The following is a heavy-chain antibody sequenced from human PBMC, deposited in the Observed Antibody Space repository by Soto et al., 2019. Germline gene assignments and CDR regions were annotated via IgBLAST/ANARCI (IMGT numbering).Heavy chain of an antibody. D-gene: IGHD3-3*01. J-gene: IGHJ4*02. V-gene: IGHV4-59*08. CDR1: GGSISSYY. CDR2: IYYSGST. Sequence: QVQLQESGPGLVKPSETLSLTCTVSGGSISSYYWSWIRQPPGKGLEWIGYIYYSGSTNYNPSLKSRVTISVDTSKNQFSLQLSSVTAADTAVYYCASQSYDFWRGYYSNWGQGTLVTVSS. CDR3: ASQSYDFWRGYYSN.